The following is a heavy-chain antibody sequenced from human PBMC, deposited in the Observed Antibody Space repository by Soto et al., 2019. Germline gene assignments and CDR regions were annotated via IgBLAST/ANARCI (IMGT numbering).Heavy chain of an antibody. J-gene: IGHJ4*02. Sequence: ESGGGLVKPGGSLRLSCAASGFTFSSYSMNWVRQAPGKGLEWVSSISSSSSYIYYADSVKGRFTISRDNAKNSLYLQMNSLRAEDTAVYYCARSWAIQNPPDYWGQGTLVTVSS. D-gene: IGHD2-2*01. CDR3: ARSWAIQNPPDY. CDR1: GFTFSSYS. V-gene: IGHV3-21*01. CDR2: ISSSSSYI.